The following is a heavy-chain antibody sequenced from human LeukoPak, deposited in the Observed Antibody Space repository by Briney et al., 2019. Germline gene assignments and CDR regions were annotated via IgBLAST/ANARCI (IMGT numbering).Heavy chain of an antibody. CDR3: AKDLESYYDSSGYVDY. CDR1: GFTFSSYG. D-gene: IGHD3-22*01. CDR2: ILEDGSNK. J-gene: IGHJ4*02. V-gene: IGHV3-30*18. Sequence: GAFLRLSCAASGFTFSSYGMHWVRQAPGKGLEWVAAILEDGSNKYYADSVKGRFTISRDNSKNTVYLQMNSLRAEDTAVYYCAKDLESYYDSSGYVDYWGQGTLVTV.